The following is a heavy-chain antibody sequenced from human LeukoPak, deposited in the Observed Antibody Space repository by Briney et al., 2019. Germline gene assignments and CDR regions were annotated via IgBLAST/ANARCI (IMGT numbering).Heavy chain of an antibody. D-gene: IGHD3-22*01. CDR2: ISYDGSNK. CDR1: GFTFNSYT. J-gene: IGHJ3*02. Sequence: PGGSLRLSCAASGFTFNSYTMHWVRQAPGKGLEWVAVISYDGSNKYYADSVKGRFTISRDNSKNTQYLQMNSLRAEDTAVYYCARVYYDTSGPPPFDIWGRGTMVTVSS. CDR3: ARVYYDTSGPPPFDI. V-gene: IGHV3-30-3*01.